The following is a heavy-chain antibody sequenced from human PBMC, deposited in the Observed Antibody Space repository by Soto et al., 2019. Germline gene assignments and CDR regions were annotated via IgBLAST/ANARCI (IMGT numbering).Heavy chain of an antibody. D-gene: IGHD3-22*01. J-gene: IGHJ4*02. CDR3: ARAPMVLTRSYFDS. Sequence: EXLSLTCTFSDGXTSNFYWSWIRHPPGKGLELIGYISSSGNTNYNPSLKIRVSISVDTSKNQFSLNLTYVTAPDTGVYYCARAPMVLTRSYFDSWGQGTPATVS. V-gene: IGHV4-59*01. CDR2: ISSSGNT. CDR1: DGXTSNFY.